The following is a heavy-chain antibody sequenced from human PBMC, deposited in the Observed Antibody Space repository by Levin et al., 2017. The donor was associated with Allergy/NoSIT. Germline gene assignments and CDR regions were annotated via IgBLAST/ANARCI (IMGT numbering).Heavy chain of an antibody. CDR2: INHSGST. CDR3: ARAGKRITMPY. J-gene: IGHJ4*02. Sequence: GSLRLSCAVYGGSFSGYYWSWIRQPPGKGLEWIGEINHSGSTNYNPSLKSRVTISVDTSKNQFSLKLSSVTAADTAVYYCARAGKRITMPYWGQGTLVTVSS. D-gene: IGHD3-10*01. CDR1: GGSFSGYY. V-gene: IGHV4-34*01.